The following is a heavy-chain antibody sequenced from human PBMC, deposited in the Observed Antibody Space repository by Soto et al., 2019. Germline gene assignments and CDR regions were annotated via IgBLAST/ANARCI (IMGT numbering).Heavy chain of an antibody. CDR3: ARDLRGGVAVAGKSYYGMDV. CDR1: GYTFTSYA. J-gene: IGHJ6*02. V-gene: IGHV1-3*01. D-gene: IGHD6-19*01. CDR2: INAGNGNT. Sequence: ASVKVSCKASGYTFTSYAMHWVRQAPGQRLEWMGWINAGNGNTKYSQKFQGRVTITRDTSASTAYMELSSLRSEDTAVYYCARDLRGGVAVAGKSYYGMDVWGQGTTVTVSS.